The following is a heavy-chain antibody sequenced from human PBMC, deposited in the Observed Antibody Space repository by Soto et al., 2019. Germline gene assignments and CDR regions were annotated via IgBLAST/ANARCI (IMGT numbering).Heavy chain of an antibody. CDR2: ISGSGGGT. CDR3: AKDAHCSGGSCYPYYFDY. Sequence: EVQLLESGGGLVQPGGSLRLSCAATGFTFSSYAMNWVRQAPGAGLEWVSTISGSGGGTYYADSVKSRFTISRDNSNNTLSLQINRLRAEDTAVYYCAKDAHCSGGSCYPYYFDYWGQGTLVTVSS. V-gene: IGHV3-23*01. D-gene: IGHD2-15*01. J-gene: IGHJ4*02. CDR1: GFTFSSYA.